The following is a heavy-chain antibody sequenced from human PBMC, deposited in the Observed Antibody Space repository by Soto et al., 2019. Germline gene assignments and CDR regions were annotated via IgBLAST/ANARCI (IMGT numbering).Heavy chain of an antibody. CDR2: ISGYNGNT. V-gene: IGHV1-18*04. CDR3: GRTRKYCSVLGGAYSYGMDV. J-gene: IGHJ6*02. CDR1: GYTFTSYG. D-gene: IGHD3-16*01. Sequence: QVQLVQSGAEVKKPGASVKVSCKASGYTFTSYGVSWVRQAPGQGLEWMVWISGYNGNTNYAQKLQGRVTMTTDTPLRTAYVELRSLISADPAVYSWGRTRKYCSVLGGAYSYGMDVWGPGITVTASS.